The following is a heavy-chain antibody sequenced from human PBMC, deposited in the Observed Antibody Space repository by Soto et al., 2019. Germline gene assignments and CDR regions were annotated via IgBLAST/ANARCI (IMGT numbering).Heavy chain of an antibody. J-gene: IGHJ4*02. D-gene: IGHD3-3*01. V-gene: IGHV1-46*03. CDR3: ARGLGSGDY. Sequence: ASVKVSCKASGYTFTSYGISWVRQAPGQGLEWMGIINPSGGSTNYAQRFQGRVIVTRDTSTNTVYMELSSLRSEDTAVYYCARGLGSGDYWGQGTLVTVSS. CDR1: GYTFTSYG. CDR2: INPSGGST.